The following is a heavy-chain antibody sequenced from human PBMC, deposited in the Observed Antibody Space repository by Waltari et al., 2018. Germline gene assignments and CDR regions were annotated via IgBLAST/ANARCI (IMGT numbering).Heavy chain of an antibody. Sequence: EVQLVESGGGLVQPGGSLRLSCAASGFTFRSYWMSWVRQAPGKGLEWVANIKQDGSEKYYVDSVKGRFTISRDNAKNSLYLQMNSLRAEDTAVYYCARVATMVRGQIDYWGQGTLVTVSS. CDR2: IKQDGSEK. CDR1: GFTFRSYW. CDR3: ARVATMVRGQIDY. J-gene: IGHJ4*02. V-gene: IGHV3-7*01. D-gene: IGHD3-10*01.